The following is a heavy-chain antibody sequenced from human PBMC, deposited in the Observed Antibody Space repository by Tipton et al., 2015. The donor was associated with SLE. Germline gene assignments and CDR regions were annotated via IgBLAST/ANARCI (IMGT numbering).Heavy chain of an antibody. D-gene: IGHD3-10*01. J-gene: IGHJ4*02. CDR1: GFTFSTYW. CDR2: ISSSSSYI. CDR3: ARDSDYYGSGSYLDY. Sequence: SLRLSCAASGFTFSTYWMTWVRQAPGKGLEWVSSISSSSSYIYYADSVKGRFTISRDNAKNSLHLQMNSLRAEDTAVYYCARDSDYYGSGSYLDYWGQGTLVTVSS. V-gene: IGHV3-21*01.